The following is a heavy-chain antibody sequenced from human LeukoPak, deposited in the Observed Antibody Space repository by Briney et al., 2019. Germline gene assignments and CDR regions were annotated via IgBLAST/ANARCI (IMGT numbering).Heavy chain of an antibody. CDR3: ARPVRPNYYDSSGYYGY. V-gene: IGHV1-8*02. J-gene: IGHJ4*02. Sequence: ASVKVSCKASGGTFSSYAISWVRQATGQGLEWMGWMNPNSGNTGYAQKFQGRVTMTRNTSISTAYMELSSLRSEDTAVYYCARPVRPNYYDSSGYYGYWGQGTLVTVSS. CDR1: GGTFSSYA. CDR2: MNPNSGNT. D-gene: IGHD3-22*01.